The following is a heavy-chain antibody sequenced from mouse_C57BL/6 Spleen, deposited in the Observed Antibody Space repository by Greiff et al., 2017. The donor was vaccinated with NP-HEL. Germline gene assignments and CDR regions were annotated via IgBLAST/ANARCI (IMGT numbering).Heavy chain of an antibody. J-gene: IGHJ2*01. CDR3: ARVSLGPGFDY. Sequence: VQLQQSGPELVKPGASVKLSCKASGYAFSSSWMNWVKQRPGKGLEWIGRIYPGDGDTNYNGKFKGKATLTADKSSSTAYMQLSSLTSEDSAVYCCARVSLGPGFDYWGQGTTLTVSS. CDR2: IYPGDGDT. V-gene: IGHV1-82*01. D-gene: IGHD4-1*01. CDR1: GYAFSSSW.